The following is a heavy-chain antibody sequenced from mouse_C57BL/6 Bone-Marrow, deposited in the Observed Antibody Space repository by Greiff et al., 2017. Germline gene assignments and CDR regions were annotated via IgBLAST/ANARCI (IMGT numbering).Heavy chain of an antibody. J-gene: IGHJ4*01. CDR1: GIDFSRYW. Sequence: DVKLQESGGGLVQPGGSLKLSCAASGIDFSRYWMSWVRRAPGKGLEWIGEINPDSSTINYAPSLKDKFIISRDNAKNTLYLQMSKVRSEDTALYYCARFYYGSHYAMDYWGQGTSVTVSS. V-gene: IGHV4-1*01. CDR2: INPDSSTI. CDR3: ARFYYGSHYAMDY. D-gene: IGHD1-1*01.